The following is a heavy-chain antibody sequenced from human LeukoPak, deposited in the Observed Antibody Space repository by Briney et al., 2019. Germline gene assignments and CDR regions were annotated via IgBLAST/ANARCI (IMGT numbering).Heavy chain of an antibody. J-gene: IGHJ4*02. CDR3: AKSLPGIAAH. D-gene: IGHD6-6*01. CDR1: GDTLTTYD. V-gene: IGHV1-8*01. Sequence: GASAKVSCKASGDTLTTYDFNWVRQAPGQGLEWMGWMDPNSGNTGYAQKFQGRVTMTRNTSISTAYMELSSLTSEDTAVYYCAKSLPGIAAHWGQGTLVSVTS. CDR2: MDPNSGNT.